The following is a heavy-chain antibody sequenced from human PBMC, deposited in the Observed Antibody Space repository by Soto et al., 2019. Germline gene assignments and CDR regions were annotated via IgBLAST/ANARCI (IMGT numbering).Heavy chain of an antibody. J-gene: IGHJ3*01. V-gene: IGHV3-30*18. CDR2: MSYDGSKK. CDR1: GVRFSSYG. CDR3: AKDRLTAWGLVPISLDAFDF. D-gene: IGHD6-19*01. Sequence: GGSLRLSCATSGVRFSSYGMHGVRQAPGKGLEWVAVMSYDGSKKHYADSVKGRFIISRDNSKNTLYVQMNSLRTEDTAVYYCAKDRLTAWGLVPISLDAFDFWGRGTTVTVS.